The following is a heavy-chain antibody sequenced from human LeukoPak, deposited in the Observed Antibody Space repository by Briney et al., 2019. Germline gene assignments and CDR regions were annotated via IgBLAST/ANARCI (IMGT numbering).Heavy chain of an antibody. CDR1: GFTFSSYA. CDR3: ARVLTQTRSLGPTKIFGY. D-gene: IGHD1-1*01. J-gene: IGHJ4*02. Sequence: PGGSLRLSCAASGFTFSSYAMSWVRQAPGKGLEWVANIKQDGSEKYYVDSVKGRFTISRDNAKNSLYLQMNSLRAEDTAVYYCARVLTQTRSLGPTKIFGYWGQGTLVTVPS. V-gene: IGHV3-7*01. CDR2: IKQDGSEK.